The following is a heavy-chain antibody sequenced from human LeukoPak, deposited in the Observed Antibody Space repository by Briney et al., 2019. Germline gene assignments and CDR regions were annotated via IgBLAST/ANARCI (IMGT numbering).Heavy chain of an antibody. Sequence: SVKVSCKASGYTFTGYYMHWVRQAPGQGLEWMGWINPNSGGTNYAQKFQGRVTMTRDMSTSTDYMELSSLRSEDTAVYYCARDNSVEDTAWWFDPWGQGTLVTVSS. J-gene: IGHJ5*02. V-gene: IGHV1-2*02. CDR3: ARDNSVEDTAWWFDP. CDR1: GYTFTGYY. D-gene: IGHD4-23*01. CDR2: INPNSGGT.